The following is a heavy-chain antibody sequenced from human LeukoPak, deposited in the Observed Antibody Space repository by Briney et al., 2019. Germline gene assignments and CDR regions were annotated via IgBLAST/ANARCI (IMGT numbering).Heavy chain of an antibody. CDR2: ISGSGGST. CDR3: AKSFWLLPFFDY. V-gene: IGHV3-23*01. J-gene: IGHJ4*02. Sequence: GGSLRLSCAASGFTFSSYAMSWVCQAPGKGLEWVSAISGSGGSTYYADSVKGRFTISRDNSKNTLYLQMNSLRAEDTAVYYCAKSFWLLPFFDYWGQGTLVTVSS. D-gene: IGHD3-22*01. CDR1: GFTFSSYA.